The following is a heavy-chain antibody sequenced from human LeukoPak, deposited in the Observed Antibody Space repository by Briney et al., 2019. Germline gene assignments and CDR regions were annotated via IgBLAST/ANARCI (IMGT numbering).Heavy chain of an antibody. CDR1: GFTVTDYY. J-gene: IGHJ3*02. CDR2: ISSSGNTI. Sequence: PGGSLRLSCAASGFTVTDYYMTWIRQAPGKGLVWVSYISSSGNTIYYGDFVKGRFTISRDNAKNSLVLQMNSLRAEDTAVYYCARESGTYSYGTFDIWXQGTMVTVSS. V-gene: IGHV3-11*01. CDR3: ARESGTYSYGTFDI. D-gene: IGHD1-26*01.